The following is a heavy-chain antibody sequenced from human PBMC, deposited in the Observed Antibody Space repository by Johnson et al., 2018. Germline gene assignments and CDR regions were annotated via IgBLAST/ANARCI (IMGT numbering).Heavy chain of an antibody. J-gene: IGHJ3*01. CDR2: INWNSDRI. V-gene: IGHV3-9*01. Sequence: VQLQESGGGLVQPGRSLRLSCSASGFTFDDYAMHWVRQVPGEGLEWVSGINWNSDRIAYADSVKGRFPISRDNAKNSLYLRMNSLRVEDPALYYCARATYYYDTSGFGAFDVWGQGTVVTVSS. D-gene: IGHD3-22*01. CDR1: GFTFDDYA. CDR3: ARATYYYDTSGFGAFDV.